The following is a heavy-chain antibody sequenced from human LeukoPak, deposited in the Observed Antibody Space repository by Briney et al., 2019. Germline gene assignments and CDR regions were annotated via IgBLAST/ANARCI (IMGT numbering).Heavy chain of an antibody. J-gene: IGHJ4*02. D-gene: IGHD3-10*01. CDR1: GFTFSSYG. CDR2: IWYDGSNK. CDR3: AKHPGMGYPPY. V-gene: IGHV3-30*02. Sequence: GGSLRLSCAASGFTFSSYGMHWVRQAPGKGLEWVAVIWYDGSNKYYADSVKGRFTISRDNSKNTLYLQMNSLRAEDTAVYYCAKHPGMGYPPYWGQGTLVTVSS.